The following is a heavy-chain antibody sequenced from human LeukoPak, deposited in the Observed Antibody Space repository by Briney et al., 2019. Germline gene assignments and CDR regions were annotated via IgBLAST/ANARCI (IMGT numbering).Heavy chain of an antibody. CDR2: IYPGDSET. V-gene: IGHV5-51*01. CDR1: GYSFTSYW. D-gene: IGHD5-12*01. Sequence: GESLKISCKGSGYSFTSYWIGWVRQMPGQGLEWMGIIYPGDSETTYGPSFQGLFIISADKSRNTAYLQWSSLMASDTAVYYCARLTRYRDSGDYYFGMDFWGQGTTVTVSS. J-gene: IGHJ6*02. CDR3: ARLTRYRDSGDYYFGMDF.